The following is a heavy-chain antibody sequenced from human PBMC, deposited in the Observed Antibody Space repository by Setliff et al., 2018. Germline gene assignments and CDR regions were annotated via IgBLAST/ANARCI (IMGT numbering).Heavy chain of an antibody. CDR3: ASPSAGWTRPFDV. Sequence: PGESLKISCKDSGHLFSISWIGWVRQMPGKGLDWMGIIYPGDLQIKYSPSFYGRVTISADKSINTAYLEWSSLEASDTAMYYCASPSAGWTRPFDVWGQGTMVTVSS. CDR1: GHLFSISW. D-gene: IGHD3-3*01. V-gene: IGHV5-51*01. J-gene: IGHJ3*01. CDR2: IYPGDLQI.